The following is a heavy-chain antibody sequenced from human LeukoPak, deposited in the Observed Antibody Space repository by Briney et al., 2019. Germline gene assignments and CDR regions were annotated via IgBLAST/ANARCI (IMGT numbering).Heavy chain of an antibody. CDR1: GGSISSSSYY. CDR3: SRENGAFSPFGY. D-gene: IGHD2-8*01. V-gene: IGHV4-39*07. Sequence: SETLSLTCTVSGGSISSSSYYWGWIRQPPGKGLEWIGSIYYSGSTYYNPSLESRVTVSLDKSKNQLSLNLTSVTAADTAVYYCSRENGAFSPFGYWGQGTLVTVLS. J-gene: IGHJ4*02. CDR2: IYYSGST.